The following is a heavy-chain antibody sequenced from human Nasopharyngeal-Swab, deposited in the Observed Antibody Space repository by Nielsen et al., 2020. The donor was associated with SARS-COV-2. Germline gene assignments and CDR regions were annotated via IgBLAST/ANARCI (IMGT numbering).Heavy chain of an antibody. D-gene: IGHD3-3*01. V-gene: IGHV4-34*01. Sequence: SETLSLTCAVYGGSFSGYYWSWIRQPPGKGLEWIGEINHSGSTNYNPSLKSRVTISVDTSKNQFSLKLSSVTAADTAVYYCARVTISNWFDPWGQGTTVTVSS. CDR1: GGSFSGYY. J-gene: IGHJ5*01. CDR2: INHSGST. CDR3: ARVTISNWFDP.